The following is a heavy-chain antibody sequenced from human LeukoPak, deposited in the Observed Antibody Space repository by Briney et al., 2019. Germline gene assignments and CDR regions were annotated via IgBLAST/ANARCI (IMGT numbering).Heavy chain of an antibody. CDR2: INTDGSYS. J-gene: IGHJ4*02. CDR3: ARDSGEYDY. D-gene: IGHD7-27*01. V-gene: IGHV3-74*01. CDR1: GFTFSYFW. Sequence: GGSLRLSCAASGFTFSYFWMHWFRQTPGKGLVWVSCINTDGSYSTYADSVKGRFTISRDNVRNTLYLQMNSLRAEDTAVYYCARDSGEYDYWGQGTLVTVSS.